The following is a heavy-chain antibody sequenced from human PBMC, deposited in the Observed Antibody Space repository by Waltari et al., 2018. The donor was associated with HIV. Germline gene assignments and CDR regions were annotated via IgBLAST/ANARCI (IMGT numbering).Heavy chain of an antibody. J-gene: IGHJ4*02. CDR2: IWYDGSNK. V-gene: IGHV3-33*01. CDR3: AREGGDYYDSSGYYLRY. Sequence: QVQLVESGGGVVQPGRSLRLSCAASGFTFRSNGMPGVRQATGRGLEWGGVIWYDGSNKYYADSVKGRFTISRDNSKNTLYLQMNSLRAEDTAVYYCAREGGDYYDSSGYYLRYWGQGTLVTVSS. D-gene: IGHD3-22*01. CDR1: GFTFRSNG.